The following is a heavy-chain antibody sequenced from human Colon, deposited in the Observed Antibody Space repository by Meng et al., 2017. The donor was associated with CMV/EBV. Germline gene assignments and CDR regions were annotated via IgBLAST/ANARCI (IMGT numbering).Heavy chain of an antibody. J-gene: IGHJ4*02. Sequence: GESLKISCAASGFTFSSYAMTWVRQAPGKGLEWVSAISGSGGSTYYADSVKGRFIISRDNSKNTLYLQMNSLRAEDTAVYYCAKRLNDSSAYYAGALDYWGQRTLVTVSS. D-gene: IGHD3-22*01. CDR1: GFTFSSYA. CDR2: ISGSGGST. CDR3: AKRLNDSSAYYAGALDY. V-gene: IGHV3-23*01.